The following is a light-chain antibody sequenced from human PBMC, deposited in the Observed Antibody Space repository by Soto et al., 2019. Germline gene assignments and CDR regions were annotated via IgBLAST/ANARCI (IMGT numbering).Light chain of an antibody. CDR2: KAS. Sequence: DIQMTQSPSTLSASLGDRVTITCRASQSISTWLAWYQQKPGKAPKLLIYKASNLESGVPSRFSGSGSGTEFALTIRILLPDDFAAYYCQQYVSSCTCGQGTKVEI. V-gene: IGKV1-5*03. J-gene: IGKJ1*01. CDR3: QQYVSSCT. CDR1: QSISTW.